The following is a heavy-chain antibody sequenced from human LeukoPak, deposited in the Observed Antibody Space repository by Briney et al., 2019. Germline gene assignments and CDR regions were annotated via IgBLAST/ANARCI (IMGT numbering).Heavy chain of an antibody. CDR2: ISYDGSNK. V-gene: IGHV3-30*04. CDR1: GFTFSSYA. D-gene: IGHD3-10*01. Sequence: GGSLRLSCAASGFTFSSYAMHWVRQAPGKGLEWVAVISYDGSNKYYADSVKGRFTISRDNSKNTLYLQMNSLRAEDTAVYYCARDYYGLHWGQGTLVTVSS. CDR3: ARDYYGLH. J-gene: IGHJ4*02.